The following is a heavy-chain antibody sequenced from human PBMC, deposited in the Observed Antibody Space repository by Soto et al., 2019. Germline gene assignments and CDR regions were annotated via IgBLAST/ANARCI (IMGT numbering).Heavy chain of an antibody. V-gene: IGHV3-23*01. Sequence: PGGSLRLSCAASGFTFSIYAMTWVRQAPGKGLEWVSTISCSGNNIFYADSVKGRFTISRDNSKNTVYLQMNSLRAEDTAVYFWAKREGTGSSHSGFDCWGQGTRVTVSS. CDR2: ISCSGNNI. D-gene: IGHD3-10*01. J-gene: IGHJ5*01. CDR3: AKREGTGSSHSGFDC. CDR1: GFTFSIYA.